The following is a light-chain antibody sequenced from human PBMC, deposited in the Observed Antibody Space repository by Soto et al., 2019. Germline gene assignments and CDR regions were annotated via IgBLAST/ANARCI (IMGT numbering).Light chain of an antibody. Sequence: EIVMTQSPATLSVSPGERATLSCRASQSVSSNLAWYQQKPGQAPRLLIYGASTRATGIPARFSGSGSGTEFTLTISNLQSEDFAVYYCQQYNNWPPDTFGQGTNLEIK. CDR2: GAS. CDR1: QSVSSN. V-gene: IGKV3-15*01. J-gene: IGKJ2*01. CDR3: QQYNNWPPDT.